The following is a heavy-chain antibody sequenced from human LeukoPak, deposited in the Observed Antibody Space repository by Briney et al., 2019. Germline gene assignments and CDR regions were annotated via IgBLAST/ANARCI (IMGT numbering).Heavy chain of an antibody. V-gene: IGHV4-34*01. J-gene: IGHJ6*03. D-gene: IGHD3-22*01. CDR3: ARVYYDSSGYYHYYYYYYMDV. Sequence: SETLSLTCTVSGGSISSYYWSWIRQPPGKGLEWIGEINHSGSTNYNPSLKSRVTISVDTTKNQFSLKLSSVTAADTAVYYCARVYYDSSGYYHYYYYYYMDVWGKGTTVTVSS. CDR2: INHSGST. CDR1: GGSISSYY.